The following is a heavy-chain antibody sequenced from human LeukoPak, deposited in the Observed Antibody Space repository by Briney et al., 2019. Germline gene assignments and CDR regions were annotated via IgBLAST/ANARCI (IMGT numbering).Heavy chain of an antibody. J-gene: IGHJ5*02. D-gene: IGHD3-16*02. V-gene: IGHV1-2*02. CDR2: INPNSGGT. Sequence: ASVKVSCKASGYTFTGYYMHWVRQAPGQGLEWMGWINPNSGGTNYAQKFQGRVTMTRDTSISTAYMELSRLRSDDTAVYYCARAVVTTTPSFDPWGQGTLVTVSS. CDR1: GYTFTGYY. CDR3: ARAVVTTTPSFDP.